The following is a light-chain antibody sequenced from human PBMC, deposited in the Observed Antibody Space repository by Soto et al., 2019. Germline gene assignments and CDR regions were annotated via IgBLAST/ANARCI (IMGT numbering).Light chain of an antibody. V-gene: IGKV1-33*01. Sequence: DIQMTQSPSSLSAAVGDRVSITCQASQDISNYLNWYQQKPGKAPKLLIYDASNLETGVPSRFSGSGSGTDFTFTISSLQPEAFATYYCQQYDHLPLTFGGGTKVEIK. CDR3: QQYDHLPLT. J-gene: IGKJ4*01. CDR2: DAS. CDR1: QDISNY.